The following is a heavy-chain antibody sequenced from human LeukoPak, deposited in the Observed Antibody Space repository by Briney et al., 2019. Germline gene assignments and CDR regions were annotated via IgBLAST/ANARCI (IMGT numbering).Heavy chain of an antibody. J-gene: IGHJ4*02. Sequence: QPGRSLRLSCAVSGFTLSSCGMHWVRQAPGKGLEWLAGISHDGGNKYYADSVKGRFTISRDNSKNTLDLQMNSLRAEDTALYYCAKETMVTLGSYFHYWGQGIQVTVSS. CDR1: GFTLSSCG. D-gene: IGHD4-23*01. CDR2: ISHDGGNK. CDR3: AKETMVTLGSYFHY. V-gene: IGHV3-30*18.